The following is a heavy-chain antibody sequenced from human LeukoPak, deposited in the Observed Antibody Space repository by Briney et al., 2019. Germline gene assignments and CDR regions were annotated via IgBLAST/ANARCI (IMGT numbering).Heavy chain of an antibody. Sequence: PGGSLRLSCAASGFTFSSFAMTWVRQAPGKGLEWVSAVSGNGVTTYYADSVRGRFTISRDNSKTTAYLQMNSLRAEHVAVYYCAKVTRWPSITHYWGQGTLVTVSS. CDR3: AKVTRWPSITHY. CDR1: GFTFSSFA. D-gene: IGHD5-12*01. J-gene: IGHJ4*02. V-gene: IGHV3-23*01. CDR2: VSGNGVTT.